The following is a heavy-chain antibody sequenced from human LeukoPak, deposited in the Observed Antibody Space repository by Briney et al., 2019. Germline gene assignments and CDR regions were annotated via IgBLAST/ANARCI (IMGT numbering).Heavy chain of an antibody. CDR2: IRSKANDHAT. D-gene: IGHD4-17*01. CDR3: TRRLMTTVNDY. V-gene: IGHV3-73*01. CDR1: GFTFSGSA. J-gene: IGHJ4*02. Sequence: GGSLKLSCAASGFTFSGSAMHWVRQSPGKGLDWVGRIRSKANDHATAYAASVRGRFTISRDDSKNTAYLQMNSLKTEDTAVYYCTRRLMTTVNDYWGQGTLVTVSS.